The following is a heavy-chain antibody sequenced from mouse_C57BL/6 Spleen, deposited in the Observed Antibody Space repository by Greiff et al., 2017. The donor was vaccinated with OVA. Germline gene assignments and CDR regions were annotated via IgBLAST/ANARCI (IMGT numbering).Heavy chain of an antibody. J-gene: IGHJ4*01. D-gene: IGHD2-4*01. V-gene: IGHV5-6*02. CDR2: ICSGGSYT. CDR3: ARRHIITRGDYYAMDY. Sequence: EVKLEESGGDLVKPGGSLKLSCAASGFTFSSYGMSWVRQTPDKRLEWVATICSGGSYTYYPDSVKGRFTISRDNAQNTLYLQMSCLKSENTAMYDCARRHIITRGDYYAMDYWGQGTSVTVSS. CDR1: GFTFSSYG.